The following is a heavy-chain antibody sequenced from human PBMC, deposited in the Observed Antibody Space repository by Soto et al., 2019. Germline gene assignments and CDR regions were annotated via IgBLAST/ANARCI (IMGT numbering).Heavy chain of an antibody. CDR2: ISGSGTYI. V-gene: IGHV3-21*01. J-gene: IGHJ6*02. D-gene: IGHD2-2*01. CDR1: GFSFSIYG. Sequence: GGSLRLSCAASGFSFSIYGMNWVRQAPGKGLEWVSSISGSGTYIHYADSVKGRFTVSRDNAKKSVYYLQMNSLRAEDTAVYYCASDPRENTRPPPYYYSMDVRRQETTVTVSS. CDR3: ASDPRENTRPPPYYYSMDV.